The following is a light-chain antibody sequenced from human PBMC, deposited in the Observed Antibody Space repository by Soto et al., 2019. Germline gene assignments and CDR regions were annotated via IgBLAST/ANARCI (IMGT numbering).Light chain of an antibody. CDR3: QLYNDYSWT. J-gene: IGKJ1*01. Sequence: DIPMTQSPSTLSASVGDRVTITCRASQSISIWLAWYQQKPGKAPNLLIYKTSSLESGVPSRFSGSGSGTEFTLTISSLQPDDFATYYCQLYNDYSWTFGQGTKVEIK. V-gene: IGKV1-5*03. CDR2: KTS. CDR1: QSISIW.